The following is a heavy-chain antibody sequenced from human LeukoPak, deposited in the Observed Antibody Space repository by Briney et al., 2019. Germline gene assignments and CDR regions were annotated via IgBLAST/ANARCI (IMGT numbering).Heavy chain of an antibody. CDR3: ARERALGYCTNGVCPYFDY. J-gene: IGHJ4*02. V-gene: IGHV1-2*02. Sequence: ASVKVSCKASGGTFSSYAISWVRQAPGQGLEWMGWINPNSGGTNYAQKFQGRVTMTRDTSISTAYMELSRLRSDDTAVYYCARERALGYCTNGVCPYFDYWGQGTLVTVSS. CDR1: GGTFSSYA. D-gene: IGHD2-8*01. CDR2: INPNSGGT.